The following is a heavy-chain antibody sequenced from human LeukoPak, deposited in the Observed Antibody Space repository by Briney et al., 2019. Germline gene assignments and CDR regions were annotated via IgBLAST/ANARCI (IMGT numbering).Heavy chain of an antibody. Sequence: GESLKISCKGSGYKSTSYWIGWVRQMPGKGLEWMGIIYPGDSDTRYSPPFQGQVTISADRSINTAYLQWSSLKASDTAIYYCARHVGWGHSTCYIDYWGQGTLVTVSS. CDR1: GYKSTSYW. CDR2: IYPGDSDT. CDR3: ARHVGWGHSTCYIDY. D-gene: IGHD2-2*02. V-gene: IGHV5-51*01. J-gene: IGHJ4*02.